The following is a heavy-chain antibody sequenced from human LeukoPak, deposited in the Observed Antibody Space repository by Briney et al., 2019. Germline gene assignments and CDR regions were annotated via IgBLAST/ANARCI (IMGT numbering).Heavy chain of an antibody. D-gene: IGHD2-2*01. CDR3: AREVGGNIVVVPAARDWFDP. CDR1: GDSVSSNSAA. CDR2: TYYRSKWYN. Sequence: SQTLSLTCAISGDSVSSNSAAWNWIRQSPSRGLEWLGRTYYRSKWYNDYAVSVKSRITINPDTSKNQFSLQLNSVTPEDTAVYYCAREVGGNIVVVPAARDWFDPWGQGTLVTVSS. J-gene: IGHJ5*02. V-gene: IGHV6-1*01.